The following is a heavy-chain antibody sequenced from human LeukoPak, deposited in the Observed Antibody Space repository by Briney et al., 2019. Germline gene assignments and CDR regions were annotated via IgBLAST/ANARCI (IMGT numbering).Heavy chain of an antibody. V-gene: IGHV4-30-2*01. CDR2: IYHTGST. CDR1: GASISSGTYS. D-gene: IGHD3-10*01. CDR3: ARGDGSGSGRWFDP. Sequence: SETLSLTCTASGASISSGTYSWSWIRQPPGEGLEWIGYIYHTGSTHYNPSLKGRVTISVDRSKNQFSLNLNFVTAADTALYYCARGDGSGSGRWFDPWGQGTLITVSS. J-gene: IGHJ5*02.